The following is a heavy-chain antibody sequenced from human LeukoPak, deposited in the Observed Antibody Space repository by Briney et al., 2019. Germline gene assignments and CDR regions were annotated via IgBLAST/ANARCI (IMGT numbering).Heavy chain of an antibody. V-gene: IGHV4-34*01. Sequence: PSETLSLTCAVYGGSFSGYYWSWICQPPGKGLEWIGEINHSGSTNYNPSLKSRVTLSVDTSKSQFSLKLSSVTAADTAVYYCARVGYSGYGYYFDNWGQGTLVTVSS. CDR1: GGSFSGYY. CDR3: ARVGYSGYGYYFDN. J-gene: IGHJ4*02. CDR2: INHSGST. D-gene: IGHD5-12*01.